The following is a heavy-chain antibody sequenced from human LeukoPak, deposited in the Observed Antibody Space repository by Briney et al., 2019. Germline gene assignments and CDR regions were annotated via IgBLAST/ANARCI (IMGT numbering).Heavy chain of an antibody. CDR1: GFTFTKCA. Sequence: GGSLRLSCVASGFTFTKCAMSWIRQAPGKGLEWVAIITATGDTAYYADSVKGRFTISRDNSKNTLYLQMNSLRAEDTAVYYCASRLKNPSDYGLSKYYFDSWGQGTLVTVSS. CDR3: ASRLKNPSDYGLSKYYFDS. V-gene: IGHV3-23*01. D-gene: IGHD4-17*01. CDR2: ITATGDTA. J-gene: IGHJ4*02.